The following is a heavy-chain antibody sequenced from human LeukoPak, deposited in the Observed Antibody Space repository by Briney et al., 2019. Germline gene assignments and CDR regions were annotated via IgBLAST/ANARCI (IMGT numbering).Heavy chain of an antibody. J-gene: IGHJ4*02. D-gene: IGHD3-22*01. CDR2: ISYDGSNK. CDR1: GFTFSSYG. V-gene: IGHV3-30*18. Sequence: GGSLRLSCAASGFTFSSYGMHWVRQAPGKGPEWVAVISYDGSNKYYADSVKGRFTISRDNSKNTLYLQMNSLRAEDMAVYYCAKTHYDSRSFDYWGQGTLVTVSS. CDR3: AKTHYDSRSFDY.